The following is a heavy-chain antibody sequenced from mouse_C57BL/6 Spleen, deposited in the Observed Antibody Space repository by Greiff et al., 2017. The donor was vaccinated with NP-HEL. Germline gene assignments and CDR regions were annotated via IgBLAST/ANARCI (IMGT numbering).Heavy chain of an antibody. Sequence: EVQLQQSGPELVKPGASVKISCKASGYTFTDYYMNWVKQSHGKSLEWIGDINPNNGGTSYNQKFKGKATLTVDKSSSTAYMELRSLTSEDSAVYYCAREGVTNLRGFAYWGQGTLVTVSA. D-gene: IGHD2-3*01. V-gene: IGHV1-26*01. CDR2: INPNNGGT. CDR1: GYTFTDYY. J-gene: IGHJ3*01. CDR3: AREGVTNLRGFAY.